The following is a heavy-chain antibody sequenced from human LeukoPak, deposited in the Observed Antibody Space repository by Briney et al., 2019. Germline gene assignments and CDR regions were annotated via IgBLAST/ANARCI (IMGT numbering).Heavy chain of an antibody. Sequence: GGSLRLSCAASGFTFSSYGMHWVRQAPGKGLEWVAFIRYDGSNKYYADSVKGRFTISRDNSKNTLYLQMNGLRAEDTAVYYCAKEIIDGSGSYYPIFDYWGQGTLVTVSS. CDR1: GFTFSSYG. CDR3: AKEIIDGSGSYYPIFDY. CDR2: IRYDGSNK. V-gene: IGHV3-30*02. D-gene: IGHD3-10*01. J-gene: IGHJ4*02.